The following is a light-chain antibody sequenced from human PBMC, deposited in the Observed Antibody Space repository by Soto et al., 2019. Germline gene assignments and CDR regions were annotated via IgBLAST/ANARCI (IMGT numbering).Light chain of an antibody. CDR3: QQYGSSPLT. Sequence: EIVLTQSPGTLSLSPGERATLSCRASQSISSNYLAWYRQKPGQAPRLLIYGASSRATGIPDRFSGSGSGTDLTLTISRLEPEDFAVYYCQQYGSSPLTFGGGTKVEIK. J-gene: IGKJ4*01. CDR2: GAS. CDR1: QSISSNY. V-gene: IGKV3-20*01.